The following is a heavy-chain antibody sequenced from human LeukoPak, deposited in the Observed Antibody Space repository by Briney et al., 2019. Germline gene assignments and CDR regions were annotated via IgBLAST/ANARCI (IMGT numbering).Heavy chain of an antibody. J-gene: IGHJ4*02. CDR3: ARAVGATRPNYFDY. D-gene: IGHD1-26*01. Sequence: PSETLSLTCTVSGGSISSSSYYWGWIRQPPGKGLEWIGSIYYSGSTYYNPSLKSRVTISVDTSKNQFSLKLSSVTAADTAVYYCARAVGATRPNYFDYWGQGTLVTVSS. CDR2: IYYSGST. CDR1: GGSISSSSYY. V-gene: IGHV4-39*01.